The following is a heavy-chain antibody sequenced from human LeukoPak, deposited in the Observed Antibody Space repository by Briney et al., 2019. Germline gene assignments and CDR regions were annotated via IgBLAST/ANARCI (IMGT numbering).Heavy chain of an antibody. CDR3: ARSGPYSSYYYYGMDV. D-gene: IGHD1-26*01. Sequence: VEALKISCKGSGFSFTSYWIGGVRQMPGKCLEGMVSIYPGDSDTRYSPSFQGHVTISPDNSISTAYVQWSSLKASDTAMYYCARSGPYSSYYYYGMDVWGQGTTVTASS. J-gene: IGHJ6*02. CDR1: GFSFTSYW. V-gene: IGHV5-51*01. CDR2: IYPGDSDT.